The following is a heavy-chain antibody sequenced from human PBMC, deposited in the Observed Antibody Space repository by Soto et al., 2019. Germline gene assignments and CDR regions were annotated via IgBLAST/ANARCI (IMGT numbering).Heavy chain of an antibody. D-gene: IGHD4-17*01. CDR1: GFTFSSYS. CDR3: ARAMTTVVSAPFDP. Sequence: GGSLRLSCAASGFTFSSYSMNWVRQAPGKGLEWVSYISSSSSTIYYADSVKGRFTISRDNAKNSLYLQMNSLRDEDTAVYYCARAMTTVVSAPFDPWGQGTLVTVSS. CDR2: ISSSSSTI. V-gene: IGHV3-48*02. J-gene: IGHJ5*02.